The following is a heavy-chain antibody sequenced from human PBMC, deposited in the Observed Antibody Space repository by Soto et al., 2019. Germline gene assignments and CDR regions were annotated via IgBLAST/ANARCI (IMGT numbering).Heavy chain of an antibody. J-gene: IGHJ6*02. CDR3: AKRPSRRHMIVVAKSVVSQEYGMDV. D-gene: IGHD3-22*01. CDR2: ISGSGGST. CDR1: GFTFSSYA. V-gene: IGHV3-23*01. Sequence: GGSLRLSCAASGFTFSSYAMSWVRQAPGKGLEWVSAISGSGGSTYYADSVKGRFTISRDNSKNTLYLQMNSLRAEETAVYYCAKRPSRRHMIVVAKSVVSQEYGMDVWGQGTTVTVSS.